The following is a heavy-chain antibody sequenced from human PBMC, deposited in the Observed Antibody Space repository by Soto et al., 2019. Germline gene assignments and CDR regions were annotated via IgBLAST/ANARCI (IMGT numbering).Heavy chain of an antibody. CDR3: ARVALRIRGSNWFDP. CDR2: IWYDGSNK. D-gene: IGHD3-10*01. Sequence: QVQLVESGGGVVQPGRSLRLSCAASGFTFSSYGMHWVRQAPGKGLEWVAVIWYDGSNKYYADSVKGRFTISRDNSKNPLYLQMNSLRAEDTAVYYCARVALRIRGSNWFDPWGQGTLVTVSS. CDR1: GFTFSSYG. V-gene: IGHV3-33*01. J-gene: IGHJ5*02.